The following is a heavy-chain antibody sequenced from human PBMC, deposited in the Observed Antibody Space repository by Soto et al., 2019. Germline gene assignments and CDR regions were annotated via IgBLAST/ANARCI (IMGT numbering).Heavy chain of an antibody. CDR1: GGSISNSPYY. J-gene: IGHJ4*02. D-gene: IGHD3-3*01. CDR2: IYYSGSS. CDR3: ARPMEWLAPLDY. V-gene: IGHV4-39*01. Sequence: PSETLSLICTVSGGSISNSPYYWGWIRQPPGKGLEWVGSIYYSGSSYSNPSLKSRVTISVDTSKNQFSLKLSSVTSSDTAVSYCARPMEWLAPLDYWGRGTLVTVSS.